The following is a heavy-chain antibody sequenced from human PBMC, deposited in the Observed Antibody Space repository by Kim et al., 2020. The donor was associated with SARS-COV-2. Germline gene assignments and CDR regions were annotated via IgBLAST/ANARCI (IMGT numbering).Heavy chain of an antibody. CDR2: ICSNRGHK. CDR1: GFTFSRYN. J-gene: IGHJ5*01. D-gene: IGHD5-18*01. CDR3: TRGGGGDNSYPEYDMFD. Sequence: GGSLRLSCAASGFTFSRYNMNWVRQAPGKGLEWVSSICSNRGHKRYGDSVKGRFTLSRYDAENSLHLQMNSLRAEDTAVYYCTRGGGGDNSYPEYDMFD. V-gene: IGHV3-21*01.